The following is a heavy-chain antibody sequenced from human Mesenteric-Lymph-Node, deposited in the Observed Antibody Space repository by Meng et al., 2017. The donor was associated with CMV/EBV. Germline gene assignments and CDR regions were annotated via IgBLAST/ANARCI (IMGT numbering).Heavy chain of an antibody. CDR1: GFTFSTYW. CDR3: ARDWGIGGLPIDY. D-gene: IGHD3-16*01. J-gene: IGHJ4*02. V-gene: IGHV3-74*01. CDR2: IDTDASST. Sequence: GESLKISCAASGFTFSTYWMHWVRQAPGKGLGWVSRIDTDASSTVYADSVKGRFTVSRDNAKNSLVLQMNSLRVEDTAVYYCARDWGIGGLPIDYWGQGTRVTVSS.